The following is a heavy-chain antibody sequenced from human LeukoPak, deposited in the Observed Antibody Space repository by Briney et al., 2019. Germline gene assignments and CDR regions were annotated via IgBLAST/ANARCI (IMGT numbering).Heavy chain of an antibody. Sequence: GGSLRLSCAASGFTFSSYGMHWVRQAPGKGLEWVSVIYSGGGTYYADSVKGRFTISRDNSKNMLYLRMNSLRAEDTAVYYCARRPPTNWGLDYWGQGTLVTVSS. J-gene: IGHJ4*02. CDR3: ARRPPTNWGLDY. D-gene: IGHD7-27*01. CDR1: GFTFSSYG. CDR2: IYSGGGT. V-gene: IGHV3-53*01.